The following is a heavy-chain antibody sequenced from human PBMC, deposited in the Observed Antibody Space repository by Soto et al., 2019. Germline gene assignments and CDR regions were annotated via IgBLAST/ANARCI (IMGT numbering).Heavy chain of an antibody. CDR1: AGSNSSGDYY. J-gene: IGHJ4*02. Sequence: PSETLSHTCTVSAGSNSSGDYYWSWTRQPPGKGLEWIGYIYYSGSTYYNPSLKSRVTISVDTSKNQFSLKLSSVTAADTAVYYCARGSYVWGSYRYTDYFDYWGQGTLVTVSS. D-gene: IGHD3-16*02. CDR2: IYYSGST. CDR3: ARGSYVWGSYRYTDYFDY. V-gene: IGHV4-30-4*01.